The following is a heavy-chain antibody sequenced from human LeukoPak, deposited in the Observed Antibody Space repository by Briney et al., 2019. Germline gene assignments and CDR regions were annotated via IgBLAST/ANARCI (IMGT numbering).Heavy chain of an antibody. V-gene: IGHV1-24*01. CDR1: GYTLTELS. J-gene: IGHJ4*02. D-gene: IGHD1-7*01. CDR2: FDPEDGET. CDR3: ATAQKYNWNYLGSFDY. Sequence: ASVKVSCKVSGYTLTELSMHWVRQAPGKGLEWMGGFDPEDGETIYAQKFQGRVTMTEDTSTDTAYMELSSLRSEDTAVYYCATAQKYNWNYLGSFDYWGQGTLVTVSS.